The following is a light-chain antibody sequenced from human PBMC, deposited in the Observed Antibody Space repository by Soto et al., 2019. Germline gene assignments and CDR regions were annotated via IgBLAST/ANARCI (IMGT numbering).Light chain of an antibody. Sequence: QSALTQPPSASGSPGQPITISCKGSNSNVGTYNYVSWYHQRPATAPNMIIFEVDQRPSGVPNRFSGSRSGDTASLTVSGLQTEDEGFYCCAADAGRNTLLFGGGTKLTVL. CDR3: AADAGRNTLL. V-gene: IGLV2-8*01. CDR2: EVD. J-gene: IGLJ3*02. CDR1: NSNVGTYNY.